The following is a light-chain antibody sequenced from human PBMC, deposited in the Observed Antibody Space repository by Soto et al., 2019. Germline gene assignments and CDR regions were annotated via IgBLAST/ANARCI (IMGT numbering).Light chain of an antibody. Sequence: QSVLTQPASVSGSPGQSITISCVGTSGDIGDYNYVSWYQQHPGKVPKVIIYDVSNRPSGVSYRFSGTESGNTASLTVSGLQAEDEADYYCSSYTRIGTLIFGTGTKVTVL. CDR3: SSYTRIGTLI. V-gene: IGLV2-14*01. CDR2: DVS. CDR1: SGDIGDYNY. J-gene: IGLJ1*01.